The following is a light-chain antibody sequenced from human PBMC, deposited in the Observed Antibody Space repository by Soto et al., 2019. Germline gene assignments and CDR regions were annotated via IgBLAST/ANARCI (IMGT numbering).Light chain of an antibody. CDR3: LQDYNYPRT. J-gene: IGKJ1*01. V-gene: IGKV1-6*01. Sequence: AIQMTQSPSSLSASVGDRVTITCRASQGIRNDLGWYQQKPGKAPKLLILAASSLQSGVPSRFSGSGPGTDYTLTISSLQPEDFATYYCLQDYNYPRTFGQGTKVDIK. CDR1: QGIRND. CDR2: AAS.